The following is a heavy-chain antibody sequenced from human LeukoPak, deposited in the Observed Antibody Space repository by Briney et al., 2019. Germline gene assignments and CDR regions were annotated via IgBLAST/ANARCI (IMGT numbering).Heavy chain of an antibody. CDR1: GYTFTNYA. D-gene: IGHD5-18*01. CDR3: AREAPRNSYSDY. V-gene: IGHV1-3*01. CDR2: INAGNGNT. Sequence: GASVTVSCTASGYTFTNYAMHWVRQAPGQRLEWMGWINAGNGNTKYSQKFQDRVTITRDTSASTAYMELSSLRSEDTAVYYCAREAPRNSYSDYWGQGTLVTVSS. J-gene: IGHJ4*02.